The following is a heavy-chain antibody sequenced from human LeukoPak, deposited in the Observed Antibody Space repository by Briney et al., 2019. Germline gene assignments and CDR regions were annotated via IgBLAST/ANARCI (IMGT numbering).Heavy chain of an antibody. V-gene: IGHV4-38-2*02. CDR3: ARDGWSIAARHPDY. D-gene: IGHD6-6*01. J-gene: IGHJ4*02. Sequence: SETLSLTCTVSGYSISSGYYWGWIRQPPGKGLEWIGSIYHSGSTYYNPSLKSRVTISVDTSKNQFSLKLSSVTAADTAVYYCARDGWSIAARHPDYWGQGTLVTVSS. CDR1: GYSISSGYY. CDR2: IYHSGST.